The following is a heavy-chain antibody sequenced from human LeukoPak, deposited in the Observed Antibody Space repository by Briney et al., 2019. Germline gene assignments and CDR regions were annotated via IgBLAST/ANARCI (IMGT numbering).Heavy chain of an antibody. D-gene: IGHD6-6*01. Sequence: GASVKVSCKASGYTFISYYIHWVRQAPGQGLEWMGIINPSGGSTSYARKFQGRVTMTRDTSTSTVYMELSSLRSEDTAVYYCAREQGSSSSGRYGLDVWGQGTTVTVSS. V-gene: IGHV1-46*01. CDR1: GYTFISYY. J-gene: IGHJ6*02. CDR2: INPSGGST. CDR3: AREQGSSSSGRYGLDV.